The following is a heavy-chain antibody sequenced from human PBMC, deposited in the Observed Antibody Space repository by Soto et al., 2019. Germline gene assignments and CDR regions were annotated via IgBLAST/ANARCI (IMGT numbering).Heavy chain of an antibody. D-gene: IGHD1-26*01. CDR2: ISTSSSYT. J-gene: IGHJ4*02. CDR3: AGGRGGTFYHFDY. CDR1: GFTFSDYF. Sequence: QVQLVESGGSLVKPGGSLRLSCAASGFTFSDYFMTWIRQAPGKGLEWVSYISTSSSYTNYADSVKGRFTISRDNAKNSLYLQMNSLRAEDTAVYHCAGGRGGTFYHFDYWGQGTLVTVSS. V-gene: IGHV3-11*05.